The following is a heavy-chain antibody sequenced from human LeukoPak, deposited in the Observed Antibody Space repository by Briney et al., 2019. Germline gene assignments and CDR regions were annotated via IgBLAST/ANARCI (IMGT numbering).Heavy chain of an antibody. CDR3: ARDGDYGGNMNWFDP. CDR1: GFTFDDYG. CDR2: INWNGGST. J-gene: IGHJ5*02. D-gene: IGHD4-23*01. Sequence: PGGSLRLSCAASGFTFDDYGMSWVRQAPGKGLEWVSGINWNGGSTGYADSVKGRFTISRDNAKNSLYLQMNSLRAEDTALYYCARDGDYGGNMNWFDPWGQGTLVTVSS. V-gene: IGHV3-20*04.